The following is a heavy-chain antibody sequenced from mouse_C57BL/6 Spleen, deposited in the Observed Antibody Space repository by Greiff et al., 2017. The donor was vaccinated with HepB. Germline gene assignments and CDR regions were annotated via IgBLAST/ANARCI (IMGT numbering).Heavy chain of an antibody. D-gene: IGHD4-1*01. V-gene: IGHV1-82*01. CDR1: GYAFSSSW. J-gene: IGHJ3*01. CDR2: IYPGDGDT. CDR3: AQLTGTRGFAY. Sequence: VQLQQSGPELVKPGASVKISCKASGYAFSSSWMNWVKQRPGKGLEWIGRIYPGDGDTNYNGKFKGKATLTEDKSSSTAYMQLRSLTSEDSAVYFCAQLTGTRGFAYWGQGTLVTVSA.